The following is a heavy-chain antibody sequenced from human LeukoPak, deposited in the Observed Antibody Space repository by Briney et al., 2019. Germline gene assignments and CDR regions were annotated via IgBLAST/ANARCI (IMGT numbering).Heavy chain of an antibody. D-gene: IGHD3-9*01. V-gene: IGHV3-30*04. CDR3: AKALRYFDWPHP. Sequence: GGSLRLSCAASGFTFSSYVMHWVRQAPGKGLEWVAVISYDGITKYYADSVKGRFTISRDNSKNTLYLQMNSLKAEDTAVYYCAKALRYFDWPHPWGQGTMVTVSS. J-gene: IGHJ3*01. CDR1: GFTFSSYV. CDR2: ISYDGITK.